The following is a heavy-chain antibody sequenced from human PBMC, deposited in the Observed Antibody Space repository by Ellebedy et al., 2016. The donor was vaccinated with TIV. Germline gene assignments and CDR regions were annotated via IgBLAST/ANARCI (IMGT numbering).Heavy chain of an antibody. Sequence: ASVKVSCKASGYTFNDYTVHWVRQAPGQGLEWMGWVRSRDGATRYAQKFLGRVTPTRDTSITTVYMDLNSLTSIDTAVYYCARGTGTSWSDPWGQGTLVTVSS. V-gene: IGHV1-2*02. J-gene: IGHJ5*02. CDR2: VRSRDGAT. CDR3: ARGTGTSWSDP. CDR1: GYTFNDYT. D-gene: IGHD3-10*01.